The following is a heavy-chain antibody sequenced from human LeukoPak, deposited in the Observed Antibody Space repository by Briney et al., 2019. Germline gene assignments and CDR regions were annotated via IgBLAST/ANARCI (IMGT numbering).Heavy chain of an antibody. Sequence: SETLSLTCAVYGGSFSGYYWSWIRQPPGKGLEWIGEINHSGSTNYNPSLKSRVTISVDTSKNQFSLKLSSVTAADTAVYYCARVTPHPGATPSFDIWGQGTMVTVSS. D-gene: IGHD3-10*01. J-gene: IGHJ3*02. CDR1: GGSFSGYY. CDR2: INHSGST. V-gene: IGHV4-34*01. CDR3: ARVTPHPGATPSFDI.